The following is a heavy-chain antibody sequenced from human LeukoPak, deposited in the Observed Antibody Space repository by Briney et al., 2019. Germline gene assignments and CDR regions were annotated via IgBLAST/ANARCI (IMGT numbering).Heavy chain of an antibody. J-gene: IGHJ6*02. V-gene: IGHV3-48*02. Sequence: PGGSLRLSCAASGFTFSSYSMNWVRQAPGKGLEWVSYISSASSTIYYADSVKGRFTISRDNAKNSLFLQMNSLRDDDTAVYYCARDRGDYYYSGLDVWGQGTTVTVSS. CDR1: GFTFSSYS. CDR3: ARDRGDYYYSGLDV. CDR2: ISSASSTI.